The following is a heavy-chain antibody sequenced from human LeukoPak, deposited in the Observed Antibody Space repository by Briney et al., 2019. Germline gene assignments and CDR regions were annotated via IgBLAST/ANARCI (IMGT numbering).Heavy chain of an antibody. Sequence: GRSLRLSCAASGFTFSSYAMHWVRQAPGKGLEWVAVISYDGSNKYYADSVKGRFTISRDNSKNTLYLQMNSLRAEDTAMYYCASPRTGLHYWGQGTLVTVSS. CDR2: ISYDGSNK. CDR3: ASPRTGLHY. CDR1: GFTFSSYA. J-gene: IGHJ4*02. V-gene: IGHV3-30-3*01.